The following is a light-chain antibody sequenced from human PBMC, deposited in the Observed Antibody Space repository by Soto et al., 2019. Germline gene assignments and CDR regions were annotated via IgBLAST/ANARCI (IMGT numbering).Light chain of an antibody. Sequence: DIVMTLSPDSLAVSLGERATINCRSTQSVLSSSNNKNYLAWYQQKPGQSPKLLIYWASTREFGVPDRFSGSGSGTDFTLTISSLQAEDVAVYYCQQYYTTPYAFGQGTKLEIK. CDR2: WAS. J-gene: IGKJ2*01. CDR3: QQYYTTPYA. CDR1: QSVLSSSNNKNY. V-gene: IGKV4-1*01.